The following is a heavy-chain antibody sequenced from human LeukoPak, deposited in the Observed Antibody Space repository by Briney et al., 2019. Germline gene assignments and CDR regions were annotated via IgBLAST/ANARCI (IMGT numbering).Heavy chain of an antibody. CDR2: INSDSGFT. CDR1: GYTFTGYY. Sequence: ASVKVSCKASGYTFTGYYMNWVRQAPGQGLEWMGWINSDSGFTKYAQKFQGRVTMTRDTSISTAYMELSRLRSDDTAVYYCAREPPIFCSSTSCYAGYFDYWGQGTLVTVSS. CDR3: AREPPIFCSSTSCYAGYFDY. D-gene: IGHD2-2*01. J-gene: IGHJ4*02. V-gene: IGHV1-2*02.